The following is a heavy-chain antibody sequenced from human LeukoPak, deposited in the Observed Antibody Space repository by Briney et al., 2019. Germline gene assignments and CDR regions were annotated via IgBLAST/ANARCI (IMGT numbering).Heavy chain of an antibody. V-gene: IGHV4-34*01. Sequence: SETLSLTCAVYGGSFSGYYWSWIRQPPGKGLEWIGEINHSGSTNYNRSLKSRVTISVDTSKNQFSLKLSSVTAADTAVYYCARGGLLWFGELSRFDYWGQGTLVTVSS. J-gene: IGHJ4*02. CDR1: GGSFSGYY. D-gene: IGHD3-10*01. CDR3: ARGGLLWFGELSRFDY. CDR2: INHSGST.